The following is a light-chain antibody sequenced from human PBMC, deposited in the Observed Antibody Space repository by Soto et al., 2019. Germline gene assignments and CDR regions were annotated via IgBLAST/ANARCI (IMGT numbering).Light chain of an antibody. CDR2: YND. Sequence: QSVLTQPPSVSAAPGQKVTISCSGSSSNIGNNYVFWYQQLPGTAPKLLIYYNDKRPSRIPDRFSGSKSGTSATLGITGLQTGDEADYYCATWDRSLSVGVFGGGTKLTVL. V-gene: IGLV1-51*01. CDR3: ATWDRSLSVGV. CDR1: SSNIGNNY. J-gene: IGLJ2*01.